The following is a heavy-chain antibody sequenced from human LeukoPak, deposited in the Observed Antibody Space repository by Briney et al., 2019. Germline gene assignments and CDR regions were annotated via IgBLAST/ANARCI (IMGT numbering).Heavy chain of an antibody. Sequence: GGSLRLSCAASGFTFSTYGMHWVRQAPGKGLEWVALIWFDGSKRYYGDSLKGRFTVSRDNAKNTLYLQMNSLRSEDTAVYYCWRGGNYVSGTYKRGYWGQGALVTVSS. CDR3: WRGGNYVSGTYKRGY. CDR1: GFTFSTYG. V-gene: IGHV3-33*01. J-gene: IGHJ4*02. D-gene: IGHD3-16*01. CDR2: IWFDGSKR.